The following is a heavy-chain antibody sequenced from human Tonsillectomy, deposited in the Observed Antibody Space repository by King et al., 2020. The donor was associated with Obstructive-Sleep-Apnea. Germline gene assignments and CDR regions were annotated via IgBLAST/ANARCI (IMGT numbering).Heavy chain of an antibody. D-gene: IGHD6-13*01. J-gene: IGHJ4*02. Sequence: QLQESGPGLLKPSQTLSLICGVSGTSISTDGYSWSWIRQPPGKGLEWIGYIYYSGSSYYNPSLNSRITISVDTSKNHFSLKLSSVTAADMAVYYCVRTSLSSWFFDYWGQGTLVTVSS. CDR3: VRTSLSSWFFDY. CDR1: GTSISTDGYS. V-gene: IGHV4-30-4*07. CDR2: IYYSGSS.